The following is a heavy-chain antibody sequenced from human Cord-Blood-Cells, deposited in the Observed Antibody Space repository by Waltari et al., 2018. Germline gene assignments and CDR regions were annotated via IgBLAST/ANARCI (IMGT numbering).Heavy chain of an antibody. CDR2: IYSGGST. Sequence: EVQLVETGGGLIQPGGSLRLSCAASGFTVSSNYMSWVRQAPGKGVEWVSFIYSGGSTYYADSVKGRFTISRDNSKNTLYLQMNSLRAEDTAVYYCARDDERGYYGMDVWGQGTTVTVSS. CDR3: ARDDERGYYGMDV. V-gene: IGHV3-53*02. CDR1: GFTVSSNY. J-gene: IGHJ6*02.